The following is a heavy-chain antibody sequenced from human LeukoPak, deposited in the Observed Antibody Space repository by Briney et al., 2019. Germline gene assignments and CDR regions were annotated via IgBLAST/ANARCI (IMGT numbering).Heavy chain of an antibody. CDR2: ISGSGGST. Sequence: PGGSLRLSCAASGFTFSSYAMSWVRQAPGKGLEWVSAISGSGGSTYYADSVKGRFTISRDNSKNTLYLQMNSLRAEDTAVYYCAKDKFIAAAVPDAFDIWGQGTMVTVSS. CDR1: GFTFSSYA. V-gene: IGHV3-23*01. CDR3: AKDKFIAAAVPDAFDI. J-gene: IGHJ3*02. D-gene: IGHD6-13*01.